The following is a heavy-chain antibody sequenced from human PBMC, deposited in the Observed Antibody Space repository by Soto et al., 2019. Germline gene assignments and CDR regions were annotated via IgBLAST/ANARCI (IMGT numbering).Heavy chain of an antibody. D-gene: IGHD3-10*01. CDR3: VRDRGPPESFEL. V-gene: IGHV3-74*01. Sequence: PGGSLRLSCAASGFTFSPFWMHWVRQAPGKGLVWLSHINSDGSTIVYADSVKGRFTISRDNAKNALYLQMNSLRVEDTAVYYCVRDRGPPESFELWGQATMVT. CDR2: INSDGSTI. J-gene: IGHJ3*01. CDR1: GFTFSPFW.